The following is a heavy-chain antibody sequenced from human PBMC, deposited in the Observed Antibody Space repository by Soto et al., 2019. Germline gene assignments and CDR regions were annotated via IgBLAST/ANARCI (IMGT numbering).Heavy chain of an antibody. J-gene: IGHJ6*02. V-gene: IGHV4-31*03. CDR3: ARVHCSGGSCSFHYYYGMDV. Sequence: QVQLQESGPGLVKPSQTLSLTCTVSGGSISSGGYYWSWIRQHPGKGLEWIGYIYYSGSTYYNPSLKSRFTISVDTSKNQFSLKLSSVTAADTAVYYCARVHCSGGSCSFHYYYGMDVWGQGTTVTVSS. CDR1: GGSISSGGYY. CDR2: IYYSGST. D-gene: IGHD2-15*01.